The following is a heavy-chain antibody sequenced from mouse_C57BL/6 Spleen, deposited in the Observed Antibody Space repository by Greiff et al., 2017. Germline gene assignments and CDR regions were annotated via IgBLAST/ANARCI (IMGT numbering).Heavy chain of an antibody. CDR1: GFTFSDYY. CDR3: AREREYGNYWYFDV. V-gene: IGHV5-16*01. CDR2: INYDGSST. D-gene: IGHD2-1*01. Sequence: EVKLMESEGGLVQPGSSMKLSCTASGFTFSDYYMAWVRQVPEKGLEWVANINYDGSSTYYLDSLKSRFIISRDNAKNILYLQMSSLKSEDTATYYCAREREYGNYWYFDVWGTGTTVTVSS. J-gene: IGHJ1*03.